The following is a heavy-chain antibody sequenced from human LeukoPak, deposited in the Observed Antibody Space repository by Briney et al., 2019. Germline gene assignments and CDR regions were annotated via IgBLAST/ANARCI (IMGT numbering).Heavy chain of an antibody. CDR2: INPNSGGT. D-gene: IGHD1-1*01. V-gene: IGHV1-2*02. CDR1: GYTFTGYY. Sequence: ASVKVSCKASGYTFTGYYMHWVRQAPGQGLEWMGWINPNSGGTNYAQKFQGRVTMARDTSISTAYMELSRLRSDDTAVYYCATRQGTGTTLWFDPWGQGTLVTVSS. CDR3: ATRQGTGTTLWFDP. J-gene: IGHJ5*02.